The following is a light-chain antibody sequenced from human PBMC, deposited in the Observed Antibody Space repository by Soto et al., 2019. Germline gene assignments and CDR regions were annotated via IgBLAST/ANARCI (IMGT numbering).Light chain of an antibody. CDR3: SSYTTSSTEV. J-gene: IGLJ3*02. V-gene: IGLV2-14*01. CDR2: EVI. Sequence: QSVLTQPASMSGSPGQSITISCAGTGGDVGCYNYVSWYQQHPGKAPKLLIYEVIRRPSGISNRFSGSKSGNTASLTISNLQAEDEAEYYCSSYTTSSTEVFGGGTKLTVL. CDR1: GGDVGCYNY.